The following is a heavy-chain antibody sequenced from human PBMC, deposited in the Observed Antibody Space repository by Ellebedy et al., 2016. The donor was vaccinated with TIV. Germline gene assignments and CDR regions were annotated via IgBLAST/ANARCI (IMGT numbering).Heavy chain of an antibody. CDR2: ISSSSSYI. CDR1: GFTFSSYS. D-gene: IGHD3-10*01. CDR3: ARDEYYYGSGSYYFLDY. J-gene: IGHJ4*02. V-gene: IGHV3-21*01. Sequence: GESLKIFCAASGFTFSSYSMNWVRQAPGKGLEWVSSISSSSSYIYYADSVKGRFTISRDNAKNSLYLQMNSLRAEDTAVYYCARDEYYYGSGSYYFLDYWGQGTLVTVSS.